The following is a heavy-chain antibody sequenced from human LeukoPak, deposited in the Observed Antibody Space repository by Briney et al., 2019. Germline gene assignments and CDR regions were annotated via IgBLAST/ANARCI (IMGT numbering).Heavy chain of an antibody. J-gene: IGHJ6*04. D-gene: IGHD6-13*01. CDR2: IKQDGSEK. V-gene: IGHV3-7*03. CDR1: GFTFSSYW. CDR3: ARISASRSSWYYYYYGMDV. Sequence: GGSLRLSCAASGFTFSSYWMSWVRQAPGKGLEWVANIKQDGSEKYYVDSVKGRFTISRDNAKNSLYLQMNSLRAEDTAVYYCARISASRSSWYYYYYGMDVWGKGTTVTVSS.